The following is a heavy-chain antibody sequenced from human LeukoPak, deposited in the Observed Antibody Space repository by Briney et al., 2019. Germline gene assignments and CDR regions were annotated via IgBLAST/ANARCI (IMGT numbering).Heavy chain of an antibody. CDR2: INHSGST. CDR1: GGSFSGYY. Sequence: PSETLSLTCAVYGGSFSGYYWGWVRQPPGKGLEWIGEINHSGSTNYNPSLKSRVTISVDTSKNQFSLKLSSVTAADTAVYYCARGKLYYHDSSGYPRTYYFDYWGQGTLVTVSS. CDR3: ARGKLYYHDSSGYPRTYYFDY. D-gene: IGHD3-22*01. J-gene: IGHJ4*02. V-gene: IGHV4-34*01.